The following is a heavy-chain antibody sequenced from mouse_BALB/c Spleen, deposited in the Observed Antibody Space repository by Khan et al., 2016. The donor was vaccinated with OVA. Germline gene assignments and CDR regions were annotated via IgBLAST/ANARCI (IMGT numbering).Heavy chain of an antibody. CDR3: ARVDGGDGDY. CDR1: GYSITSDYA. J-gene: IGHJ2*01. CDR2: ISYSGNT. V-gene: IGHV3-2*02. Sequence: EVQLQESGPGLVKPSQSLSLICTVTGYSITSDYAWNWIRQSPGNKLEWMGFISYSGNTNYNPSLKSRISITRDTSKNQFFLQLNSVTTEDTATYYCARVDGGDGDYWGQGTTLT. D-gene: IGHD2-3*01.